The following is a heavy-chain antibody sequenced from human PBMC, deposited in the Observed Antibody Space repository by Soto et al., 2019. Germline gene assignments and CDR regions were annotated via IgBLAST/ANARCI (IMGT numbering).Heavy chain of an antibody. CDR3: AKGGSGDDKKYYYDSSGSLYYFDY. J-gene: IGHJ4*02. Sequence: GGSLRLSCAASGFTFSSYGMHWVRQAPGKGLEWVAVISYDGSNKYYADSVKGRFTISRDNSKNTLYLQMNSLRAEDTAVYYFAKGGSGDDKKYYYDSSGSLYYFDYWGQGTLVTVSS. V-gene: IGHV3-30*18. D-gene: IGHD3-22*01. CDR1: GFTFSSYG. CDR2: ISYDGSNK.